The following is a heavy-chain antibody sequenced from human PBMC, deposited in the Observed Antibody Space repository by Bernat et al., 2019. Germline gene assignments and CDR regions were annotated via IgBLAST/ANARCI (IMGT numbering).Heavy chain of an antibody. V-gene: IGHV4-39*01. J-gene: IGHJ4*02. D-gene: IGHD3-16*01. Sequence: QLQLQESGPGLVKPSETLSLTCTVSGASISSSSYYWCWVRQPPGEGLEWIGSFSYGGSTYYNPALTSRVTISVDTSKNQFSLKLTSVAAADTAVYFCAVITWQVGYWGQGTLVTVSS. CDR1: GASISSSSYY. CDR3: AVITWQVGY. CDR2: FSYGGST.